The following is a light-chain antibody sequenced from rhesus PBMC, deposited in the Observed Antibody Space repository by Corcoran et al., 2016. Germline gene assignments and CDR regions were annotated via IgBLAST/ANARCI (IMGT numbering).Light chain of an antibody. J-gene: IGLJ1*01. CDR3: SSYAGTNPFI. CDR2: DVS. V-gene: IGLV2-23*01. Sequence: QAALTPPPSVSGSPGPCVTISCTGTICDIGGYNYVSWYHQHPGKAPKLMIYDVSKRPSGVSDRVFGSNSGNTASLTISGLQAEDGAVYYCSSYAGTNPFIFGPGTRLTVL. CDR1: ICDIGGYNY.